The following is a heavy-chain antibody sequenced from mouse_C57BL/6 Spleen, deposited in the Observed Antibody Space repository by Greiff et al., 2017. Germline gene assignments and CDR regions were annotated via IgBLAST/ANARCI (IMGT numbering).Heavy chain of an antibody. CDR1: GYTFTSYW. J-gene: IGHJ2*01. CDR3: ARGGTTVVDDY. D-gene: IGHD1-1*01. CDR2: IYPSDSET. V-gene: IGHV1-61*01. Sequence: QVQLKQSGAELVRPGSSVKLSCKASGYTFTSYWMDWVKQRPGQGLEWIGNIYPSDSETHYNQKFKDKATLTVDKSSSTAYMQLSSLTSEDSAVYYCARGGTTVVDDYWGQGTTLTVSS.